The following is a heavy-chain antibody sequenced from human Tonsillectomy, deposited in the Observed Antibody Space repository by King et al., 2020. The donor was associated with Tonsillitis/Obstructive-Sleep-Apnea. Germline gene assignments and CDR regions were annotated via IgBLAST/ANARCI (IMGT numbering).Heavy chain of an antibody. V-gene: IGHV3-30*04. CDR3: AREDKRTLFELIYYSVFDY. CDR2: ITDDGSHT. CDR1: GFTFSTYK. Sequence: VQLVESGGGVVQPGRSLRLSCAASGFTFSTYKMHWVRQAPGKGLEWLALITDDGSHTYHADSVKGRFTISRDNSKNRLYLQMNSLRNEDTSLYYCAREDKRTLFELIYYSVFDYWGQGTLVTVSS. D-gene: IGHD3/OR15-3a*01. J-gene: IGHJ4*02.